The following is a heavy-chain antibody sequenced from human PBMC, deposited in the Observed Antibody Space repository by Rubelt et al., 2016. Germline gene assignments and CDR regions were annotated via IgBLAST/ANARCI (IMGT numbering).Heavy chain of an antibody. CDR2: IRYDGSNK. CDR1: GFTFSSYA. D-gene: IGHD4-17*01. J-gene: IGHJ4*02. CDR3: AKDGDGDKLRD. Sequence: QVQLVESGGGVVQPGRSLRLSCAASGFTFSSYAMHWVRQAPGKGLEWVAFIRYDGSNKYYADSVKGRFTISRDNSKNTLYLQMNSLRAEDTAVYYCAKDGDGDKLRDWGQGTLVTVSS. V-gene: IGHV3-30*02.